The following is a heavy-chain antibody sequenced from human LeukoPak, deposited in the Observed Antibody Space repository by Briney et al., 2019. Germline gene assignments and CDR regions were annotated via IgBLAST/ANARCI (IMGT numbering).Heavy chain of an antibody. D-gene: IGHD3-10*01. V-gene: IGHV4-39*01. Sequence: SETLSLTCTVSGGSINSSSYYWGWIRQPPGEALEWIGSIYHSGYTYYNPTLKSRVTISVDTSKSQFSLKPSSVTAADTAVYYCARSSMFRGVTVDYWGQGTLVTVSS. J-gene: IGHJ4*02. CDR2: IYHSGYT. CDR3: ARSSMFRGVTVDY. CDR1: GGSINSSSYY.